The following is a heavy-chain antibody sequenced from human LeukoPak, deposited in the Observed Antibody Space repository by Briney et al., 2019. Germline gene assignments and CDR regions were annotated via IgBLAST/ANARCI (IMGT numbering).Heavy chain of an antibody. CDR2: IYTSGST. CDR1: GGSISSGSYY. CDR3: AREIGRGTGTFDY. V-gene: IGHV4-61*02. D-gene: IGHD3-10*01. Sequence: PSETLSLTCTVSGGSISSGSYYWSWIRQPAGKGLEWIERIYTSGSTNYNPSLKSRVTISVDTSKNQFSLKLSSVTAADTAVYYCAREIGRGTGTFDYWGQGTLVTVSS. J-gene: IGHJ4*02.